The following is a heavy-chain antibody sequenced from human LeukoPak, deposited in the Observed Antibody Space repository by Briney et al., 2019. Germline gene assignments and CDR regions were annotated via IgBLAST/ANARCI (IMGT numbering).Heavy chain of an antibody. D-gene: IGHD6-19*01. Sequence: GGSLRLSCAASGFTFSSYAISWVRQAPGKGLEWVSAISGSGGSTYYADSVKGRFTISRDNSKNTLYLQMNSLRAEDTAVYYCAKDLRAYAVAGAFDYWGQGTLVTVSS. CDR3: AKDLRAYAVAGAFDY. V-gene: IGHV3-23*01. CDR2: ISGSGGST. J-gene: IGHJ4*02. CDR1: GFTFSSYA.